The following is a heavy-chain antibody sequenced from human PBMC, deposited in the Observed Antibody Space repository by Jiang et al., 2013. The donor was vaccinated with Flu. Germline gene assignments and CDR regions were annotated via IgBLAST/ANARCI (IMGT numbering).Heavy chain of an antibody. CDR1: GGSISSYY. CDR3: ARDHNGAYWYFDL. D-gene: IGHD2-8*01. Sequence: PGLVKPSETLSLTCTVSGGSISSYYWSWIRQPPGKGLEWIGYIYYSGSTNYNPSLKSRVTISVDTSKNQFSLKLSSVTAADTAVYYCARDHNGAYWYFDLWGRGTLVTVSS. CDR2: IYYSGST. V-gene: IGHV4-59*01. J-gene: IGHJ2*01.